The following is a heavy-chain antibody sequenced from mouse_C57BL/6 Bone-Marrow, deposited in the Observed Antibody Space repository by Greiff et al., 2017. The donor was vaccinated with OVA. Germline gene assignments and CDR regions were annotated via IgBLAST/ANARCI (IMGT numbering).Heavy chain of an antibody. D-gene: IGHD1-1*01. V-gene: IGHV1-74*01. J-gene: IGHJ2*01. Sequence: QVQLQQPGAELVKPGASVKVSCKASGYTFTSYWMHWVKQRPGQGLEWIGRLHPSDSDTNYNQQFKGKATLTVDKSSSTAYMQLSSLTSEDSAVYYCAISEYYGSRDYWGQGTTLTVSS. CDR1: GYTFTSYW. CDR2: LHPSDSDT. CDR3: AISEYYGSRDY.